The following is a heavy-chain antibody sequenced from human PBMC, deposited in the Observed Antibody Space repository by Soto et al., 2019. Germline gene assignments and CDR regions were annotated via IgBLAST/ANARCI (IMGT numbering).Heavy chain of an antibody. D-gene: IGHD2-15*01. J-gene: IGHJ6*02. CDR2: IYYSGST. V-gene: IGHV4-59*01. CDR1: GGSISSYY. Sequence: SETLSLTCTVSGGSISSYYWSWIRQPPGKGLEWIGYIYYSGSTNYNPSLKSRVTISVDTSKNQFSLKLSSVTAADTAVYYRARTRMVGYCSGGSCFRMDVWGQGTTVTVS. CDR3: ARTRMVGYCSGGSCFRMDV.